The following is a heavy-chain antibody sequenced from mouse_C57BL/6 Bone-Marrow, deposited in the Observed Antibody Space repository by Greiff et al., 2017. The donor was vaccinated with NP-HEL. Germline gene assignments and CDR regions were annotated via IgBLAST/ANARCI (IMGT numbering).Heavy chain of an antibody. J-gene: IGHJ2*01. V-gene: IGHV5-4*01. D-gene: IGHD2-1*01. Sequence: EVQLQESGGGLVKPGGSLKLSCAASGFTFSSYAMSWVRQTPEKRLEWVATISDGGSYTYYPDNVKGRFTISRDNAKNNLYLQMSHLKSEDTAMYYCARGGPIFYGNLYFDYWGQGTTLTVSS. CDR3: ARGGPIFYGNLYFDY. CDR2: ISDGGSYT. CDR1: GFTFSSYA.